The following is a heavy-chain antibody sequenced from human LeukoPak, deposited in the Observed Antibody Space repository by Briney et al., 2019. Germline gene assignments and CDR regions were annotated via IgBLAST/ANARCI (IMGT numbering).Heavy chain of an antibody. CDR2: INSDGSST. CDR3: AKTALAVAGIVPVESELDY. V-gene: IGHV3-74*01. Sequence: GGSLRLSCAASGFTFSSYWMHWVRQAPGKGLVWVSRINSDGSSTSYADSVKGRFTISRDNAKNTLYLQMNSLRAEDTAVYYCAKTALAVAGIVPVESELDYWGQGTLVTVSS. J-gene: IGHJ4*02. D-gene: IGHD6-19*01. CDR1: GFTFSSYW.